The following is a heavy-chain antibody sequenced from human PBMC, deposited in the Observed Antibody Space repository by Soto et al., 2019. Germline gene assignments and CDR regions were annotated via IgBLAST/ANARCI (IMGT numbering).Heavy chain of an antibody. V-gene: IGHV2-5*02. CDR1: GFSLTTRGVG. CDR3: AHIPNYYQYDWFDP. J-gene: IGHJ5*02. CDR2: IYWDDDK. Sequence: QIIWKESGPTLMKPTQTLTLTCTFSGFSLTTRGVGVGWIRQPPGKALECLALIYWDDDKRYSPSLQSRLSITKDTSKNQVVLTMTNVDPVDTATYYCAHIPNYYQYDWFDPWGQGTLVSVSS. D-gene: IGHD3-16*01.